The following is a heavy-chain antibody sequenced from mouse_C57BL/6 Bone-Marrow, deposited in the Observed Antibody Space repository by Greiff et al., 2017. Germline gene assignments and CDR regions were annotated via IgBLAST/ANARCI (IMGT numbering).Heavy chain of an antibody. Sequence: VQLQQSGPELVKPGASVKISCKASGYTFTDYYMNWVKQSHGKSLEWIGDINPNNGGTSYNQKFKGKATLTVDKSSSTAYMELRSLTSEDSAVYYCARWDYFYGMDYWGQGTSVTVSS. CDR2: INPNNGGT. CDR3: ARWDYFYGMDY. CDR1: GYTFTDYY. D-gene: IGHD2-13*01. J-gene: IGHJ4*01. V-gene: IGHV1-26*01.